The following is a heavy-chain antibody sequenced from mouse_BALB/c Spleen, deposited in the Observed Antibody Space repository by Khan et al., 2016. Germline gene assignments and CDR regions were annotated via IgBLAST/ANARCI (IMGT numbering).Heavy chain of an antibody. CDR2: ISYSGST. CDR1: GYSITSDYA. V-gene: IGHV3-2*02. Sequence: EVQLQESGPGLVKPSQSLSLTCTVTGYSITSDYAWYWIRQFPGNRLEWMGYISYSGSTSYKPFLKSRIFITRDTSKHQFFLQLNSATSEDTATYYCARSDYGDKGAMDYWGQGTSVTVSS. D-gene: IGHD1-1*01. J-gene: IGHJ4*01. CDR3: ARSDYGDKGAMDY.